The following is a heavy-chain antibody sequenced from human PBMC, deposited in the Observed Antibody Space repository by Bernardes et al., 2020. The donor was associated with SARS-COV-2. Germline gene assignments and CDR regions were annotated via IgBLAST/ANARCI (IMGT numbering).Heavy chain of an antibody. D-gene: IGHD3-10*02. V-gene: IGHV4-34*01. CDR1: GGSFSPYS. Sequence: SETLSLTCAVYGGSFSPYSYSWIRQPPGKGLEWIGEINHAGSTNYNSSLKSRVTISIYTSKRQFSLRLSSLTAADTAVYYCARDSEAYVMDVWGQGTTVTVSS. J-gene: IGHJ6*02. CDR3: ARDSEAYVMDV. CDR2: INHAGST.